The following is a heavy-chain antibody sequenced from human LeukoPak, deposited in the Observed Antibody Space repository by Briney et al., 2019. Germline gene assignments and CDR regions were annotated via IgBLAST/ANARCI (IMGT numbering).Heavy chain of an antibody. V-gene: IGHV3-23*01. D-gene: IGHD3-10*01. J-gene: IGHJ4*02. CDR3: ARVTYASATYGAFDY. Sequence: GGSLRLSCAASGFTFSSHGMSWVRQAPGKGLEWVSTISGSGDNTYYADSLKGRFTISRDNSKNTLYLQLNSLRAEDTAVYYCARVTYASATYGAFDYWGQGTLVPVSS. CDR2: ISGSGDNT. CDR1: GFTFSSHG.